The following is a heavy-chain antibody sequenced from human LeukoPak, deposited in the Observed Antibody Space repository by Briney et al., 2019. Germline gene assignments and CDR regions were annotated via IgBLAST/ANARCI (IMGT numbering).Heavy chain of an antibody. CDR2: ISGSGGST. CDR3: AKDLCGGDCYSHY. D-gene: IGHD2-21*02. Sequence: PGGSLRLSCAASGFTFSSYAMSWVRQAPGKGLEGVSAISGSGGSTYYADSVKGRFTISRDNSKNTLYLQMNSLRAEDTAVYYCAKDLCGGDCYSHYWGQGTLVTVSS. V-gene: IGHV3-23*01. CDR1: GFTFSSYA. J-gene: IGHJ4*02.